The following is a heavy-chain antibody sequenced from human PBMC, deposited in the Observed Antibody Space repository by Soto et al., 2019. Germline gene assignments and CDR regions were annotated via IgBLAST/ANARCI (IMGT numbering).Heavy chain of an antibody. J-gene: IGHJ4*02. CDR2: IYYSGST. CDR3: ARLLREAPGHFDY. CDR1: GGSISSSSYY. Sequence: SETLSLTCTVSGGSISSSSYYWGWIRQPPGKGLEWIGSIYYSGSTYYNPSLKSRVTISVDTSKNQFSLKLSSVTAADTAVYYCARLLREAPGHFDYWGQGTLVTVSS. V-gene: IGHV4-39*01.